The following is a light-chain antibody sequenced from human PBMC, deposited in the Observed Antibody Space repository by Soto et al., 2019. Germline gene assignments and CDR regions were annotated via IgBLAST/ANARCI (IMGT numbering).Light chain of an antibody. CDR2: EVT. CDR1: KSDVGSYNL. J-gene: IGLJ1*01. Sequence: QSVLTQPASVSGPPRQSITISCTGTKSDVGSYNLVSWFQQHPGKAPKLVIYEVTKRPSGVSDRFSGSKSGNTASLTISGLQAEDEADYYCFSYAGDSVYVFGTGTKVTVL. CDR3: FSYAGDSVYV. V-gene: IGLV2-23*02.